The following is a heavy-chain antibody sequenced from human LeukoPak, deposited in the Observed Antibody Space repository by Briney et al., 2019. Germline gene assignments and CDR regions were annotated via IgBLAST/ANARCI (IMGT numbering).Heavy chain of an antibody. V-gene: IGHV3-48*04. CDR3: ASPPTGSTWLP. J-gene: IGHJ4*02. D-gene: IGHD2-2*01. CDR1: GFTFSSYS. Sequence: GGSLRLSCAASGFTFSSYSMNWVRQAPGKGLEWVSYISSSGSTIYYADSVKGRFTISRDNAKNSLYLQMNSLRAEDTAVYYCASPPTGSTWLPWGQGTLVTVSS. CDR2: ISSSGSTI.